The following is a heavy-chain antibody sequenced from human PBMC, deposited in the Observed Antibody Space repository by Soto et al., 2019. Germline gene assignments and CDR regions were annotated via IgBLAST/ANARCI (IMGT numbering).Heavy chain of an antibody. CDR2: IYYSGYT. Sequence: SETLSLTCTVSGGSISSSSYYWGWIRQPPGKGHEWIGSIYYSGYTYYKPSLKSRVTISVDMSKNKFSLMLSSVTAADTAVYYCARHNGPLYVGYYYDMDVWGQGTTVT. V-gene: IGHV4-39*01. CDR1: GGSISSSSYY. J-gene: IGHJ6*02. CDR3: ARHNGPLYVGYYYDMDV. D-gene: IGHD3-16*01.